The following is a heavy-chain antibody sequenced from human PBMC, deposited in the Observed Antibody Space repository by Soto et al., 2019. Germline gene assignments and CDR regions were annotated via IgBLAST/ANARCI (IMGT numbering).Heavy chain of an antibody. CDR2: ITASGSFT. CDR3: VKDSSRWYYFDY. V-gene: IGHV3-23*01. J-gene: IGHJ4*02. D-gene: IGHD6-13*01. Sequence: EVQLLESGGALVQPGGSLRLACAASGFTLNNFAMSWVRQAPGKGLEWVSGITASGSFTYYAASVKGRFTISRDNRKNTLSLQIDSLRGEDTASYYCVKDSSRWYYFDYWGPGTLVTVSS. CDR1: GFTLNNFA.